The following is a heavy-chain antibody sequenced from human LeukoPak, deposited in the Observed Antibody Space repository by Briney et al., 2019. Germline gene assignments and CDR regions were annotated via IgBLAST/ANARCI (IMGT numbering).Heavy chain of an antibody. CDR3: ALSRFDYFDY. CDR2: INHSGST. Sequence: SETLSLTCAVYGGSFSGYYWSWIRQPPGKGLEWIGEINHSGSTNYNPSLKSRVTISVDTSKNQFSLKLSSVTAADTAVYYCALSRFDYFDYWGQGTLVTVSS. CDR1: GGSFSGYY. J-gene: IGHJ4*02. V-gene: IGHV4-34*01.